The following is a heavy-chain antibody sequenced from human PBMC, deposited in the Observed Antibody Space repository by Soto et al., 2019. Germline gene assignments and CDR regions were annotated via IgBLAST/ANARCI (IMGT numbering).Heavy chain of an antibody. CDR2: IYYSGST. CDR3: ARGHGSGSYYLLDY. CDR1: GGSISSGGYY. J-gene: IGHJ4*02. V-gene: IGHV4-31*03. Sequence: SETLSLTCTVSGGSISSGGYYWSWIRQHPGKGLEWIGYIYYSGSTYYNPSLKSRVTISVDTSKNQFSLKLSSVTAADTAVYYCARGHGSGSYYLLDYWGQGTLVTVSS. D-gene: IGHD3-10*01.